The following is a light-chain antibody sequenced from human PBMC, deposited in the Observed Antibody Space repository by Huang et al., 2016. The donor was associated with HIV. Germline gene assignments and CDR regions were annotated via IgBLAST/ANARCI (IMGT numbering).Light chain of an antibody. CDR1: LSISSW. J-gene: IGKJ2*01. CDR2: KAS. Sequence: DIQMTQSPSTLSASVGDRVTITCRASLSISSWLAWYQQKPGKAPKLLIYKASSLESGVPSRFSCSGSWTEFTLTISSLQPDDFATYYCQQYTTYFPTFGQGTKLEIK. V-gene: IGKV1-5*03. CDR3: QQYTTYFPT.